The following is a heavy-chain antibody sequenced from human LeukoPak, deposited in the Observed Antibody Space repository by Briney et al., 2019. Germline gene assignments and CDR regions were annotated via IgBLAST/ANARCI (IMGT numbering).Heavy chain of an antibody. CDR3: AREGEGSSSWATFDY. CDR2: IYYSGST. CDR1: GGSLSSYY. D-gene: IGHD6-13*01. Sequence: PSETLSLTCTVSGGSLSSYYWSWIRQPPGKGLEWIGDIYYSGSTNYNPSLTSRVTISVDTSKNQFSLKLSSVTAADTAVYYCAREGEGSSSWATFDYWGQGTLVTVSS. J-gene: IGHJ4*02. V-gene: IGHV4-59*01.